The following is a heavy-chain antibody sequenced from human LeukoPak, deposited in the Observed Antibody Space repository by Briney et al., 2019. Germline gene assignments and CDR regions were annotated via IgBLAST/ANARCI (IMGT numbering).Heavy chain of an antibody. V-gene: IGHV4-30-4*01. CDR2: IYYSGST. CDR3: ARGLEMATNDY. Sequence: SETLSLTCTVSGGSISSGDYYWSWIRQPPGKGLEWIGYIYYSGSTYYNPSLKSRVTISVDTSKNQFSLKLSSVTAADTAVYYCARGLEMATNDYWGQGTLVTVSS. CDR1: GGSISSGDYY. J-gene: IGHJ4*02. D-gene: IGHD5-24*01.